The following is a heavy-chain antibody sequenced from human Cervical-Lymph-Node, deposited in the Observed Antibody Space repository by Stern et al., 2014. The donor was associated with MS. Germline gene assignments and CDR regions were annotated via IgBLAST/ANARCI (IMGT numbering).Heavy chain of an antibody. CDR3: ARGPHYGDKRNWFDP. V-gene: IGHV3-11*01. Sequence: VQLVESGGGLVEPGGSLRLSCEASGFSFSDYYMSWMRQAPGKGLEWLSYIGSSGSSVYYSESVKGRFTISRDNAKNSLYLQMNSLRSEDTALYYCARGPHYGDKRNWFDPWGQGILVTVSS. CDR1: GFSFSDYY. D-gene: IGHD4-17*01. J-gene: IGHJ5*02. CDR2: IGSSGSSV.